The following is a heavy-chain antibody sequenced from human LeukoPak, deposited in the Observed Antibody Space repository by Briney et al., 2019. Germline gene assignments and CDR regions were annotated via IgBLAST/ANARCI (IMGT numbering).Heavy chain of an antibody. CDR3: ARHAFRSQYNPNDL. CDR2: IYYNGIT. Sequence: GGSLRLSCTASEFNVSSNYISWIRQAPGGRLEWLSVIYYNGITFYSDSVKGRFTISRDNSKNTVYLQMNSLRGEDAAIYYCARHAFRSQYNPNDLWGQGTLVTVSS. V-gene: IGHV3-66*04. D-gene: IGHD1-14*01. J-gene: IGHJ4*02. CDR1: EFNVSSNY.